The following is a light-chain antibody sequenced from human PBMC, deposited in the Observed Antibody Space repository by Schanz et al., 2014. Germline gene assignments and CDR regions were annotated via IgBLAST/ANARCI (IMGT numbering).Light chain of an antibody. V-gene: IGKV3-15*01. CDR1: QSVSTN. Sequence: EIVMTQSPATLSVSPGEGATLSCRASQSVSTNLAWYQQQPGQAPILLIYGASTRATGIPARFSGSGSGTEFTLTISSLQSQDFAVYYCQQYENWPRTFGQGTNLEGK. CDR3: QQYENWPRT. J-gene: IGKJ2*01. CDR2: GAS.